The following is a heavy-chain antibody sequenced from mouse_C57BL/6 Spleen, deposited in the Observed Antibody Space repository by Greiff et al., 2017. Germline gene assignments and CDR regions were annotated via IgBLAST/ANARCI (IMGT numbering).Heavy chain of an antibody. CDR3: ARDRGYDYDGYAMDY. V-gene: IGHV5-16*01. J-gene: IGHJ4*01. D-gene: IGHD2-4*01. CDR1: GFTFSDYY. CDR2: INYDGSST. Sequence: EVHLVESEGGLVQPGSSMKLSCTASGFTFSDYYMAWVRQVPEKGLEWVANINYDGSSTYYLDSLKSRFIISRDNAKNILYLQMSSLKSEDTATYYCARDRGYDYDGYAMDYWGQGTSVTVSS.